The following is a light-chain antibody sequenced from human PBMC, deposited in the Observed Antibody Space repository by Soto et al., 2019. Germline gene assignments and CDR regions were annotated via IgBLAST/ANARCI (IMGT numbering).Light chain of an antibody. V-gene: IGKV3-20*01. CDR3: QXYANSPFT. J-gene: IGKJ2*01. Sequence: EIVLTQSPGTLPLSPGERATLSCRASQSVSSNYLVWYQQKPGQAPRPLIYGASSRATGIPDRFSGSGSGTDFTLTISRLEPEXXAVXYXQXYANSPFTFGQGTKLEIK. CDR1: QSVSSNY. CDR2: GAS.